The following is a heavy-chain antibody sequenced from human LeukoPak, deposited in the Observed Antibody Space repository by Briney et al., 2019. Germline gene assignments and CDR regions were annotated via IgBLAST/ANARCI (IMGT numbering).Heavy chain of an antibody. CDR1: GGSISSYY. D-gene: IGHD5-24*01. Sequence: SETLSLTCTVSGGSISSYYWNWIRQPPGKGLEWIGYIYYSGSTNYNPSLKSRVTISVDTSKNQFSLKLSSVTAADTAVYYCARHRDGYHFDYWGQGTLVTVSS. CDR3: ARHRDGYHFDY. V-gene: IGHV4-59*08. J-gene: IGHJ4*02. CDR2: IYYSGST.